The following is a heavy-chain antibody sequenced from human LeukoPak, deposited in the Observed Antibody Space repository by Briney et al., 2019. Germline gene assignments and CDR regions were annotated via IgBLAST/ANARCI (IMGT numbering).Heavy chain of an antibody. J-gene: IGHJ6*03. CDR1: GFTFSSYG. D-gene: IGHD2-8*01. CDR2: IRYDGSNK. CDR3: AKLGVSGYYYYYMDV. Sequence: AGGSLRLSCAASGFTFSSYGMHWVRQAPGKGLEWVAFIRYDGSNKYYADSVKGRFTISRDNSKNTLYLQMNSLRAEDTAVYYCAKLGVSGYYYYYMDVWGKGTTVTVSS. V-gene: IGHV3-30*02.